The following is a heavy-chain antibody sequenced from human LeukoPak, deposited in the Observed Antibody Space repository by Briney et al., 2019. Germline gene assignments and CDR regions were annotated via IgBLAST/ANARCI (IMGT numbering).Heavy chain of an antibody. V-gene: IGHV3-53*01. D-gene: IGHD1/OR15-1a*01. Sequence: RPGGSLRLSCAASGFTVSSNYMSWVRQAPGKGLEWVSVIYSGGSTYYADSVKGRFTISRDNSKNTLYLQMNSLRAEDTAVYYCASDRNKHPYAFDIWAKGQWSPSLQ. CDR3: ASDRNKHPYAFDI. CDR1: GFTVSSNY. J-gene: IGHJ3*02. CDR2: IYSGGST.